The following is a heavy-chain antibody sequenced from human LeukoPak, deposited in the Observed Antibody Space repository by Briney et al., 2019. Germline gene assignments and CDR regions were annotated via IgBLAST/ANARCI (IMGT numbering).Heavy chain of an antibody. Sequence: SETLSPTCTVSGGSVSSSSHYWGWVRQPPGKGLEWIGSLYYSGSTYFNPYLKRRVTVSIDTSKNHFSLKLRSVTAADTAVYYCVGAYGSGSYGPWFDPWGQGTLVTVSS. CDR1: GGSVSSSSHY. CDR2: LYYSGST. J-gene: IGHJ5*02. CDR3: VGAYGSGSYGPWFDP. V-gene: IGHV4-39*02. D-gene: IGHD3-10*01.